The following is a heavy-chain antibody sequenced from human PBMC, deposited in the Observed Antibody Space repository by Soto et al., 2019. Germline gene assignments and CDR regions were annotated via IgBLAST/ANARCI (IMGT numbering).Heavy chain of an antibody. CDR2: ISSDVVNY. CDR3: ARGGAWTPEGLGY. J-gene: IGHJ4*02. Sequence: QVQLVESGGGVVQPGRSLRLSCAASGFTFSSFAMHWVRQAPGKGLEWLAVISSDVVNYYYAESVKGRFTISRDNSKNPLYGQKNSLRNEDTAVYYWARGGAWTPEGLGYWGQGTLVTVSS. V-gene: IGHV3-30-3*01. CDR1: GFTFSSFA. D-gene: IGHD2-15*01.